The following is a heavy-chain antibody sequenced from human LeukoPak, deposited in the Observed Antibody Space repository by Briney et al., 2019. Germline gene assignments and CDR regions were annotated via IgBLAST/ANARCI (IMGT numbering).Heavy chain of an antibody. J-gene: IGHJ5*02. D-gene: IGHD3-10*01. CDR1: GGSISSFY. CDR2: IYYKGNT. Sequence: PSETLSLTCTVSGGSISSFYWSWIRQPPGKGLEWIGYIYYKGNTNYSSSLTSRVTISLDTSKSQFSLKLSSLTAADTAVYYCARSYSSGSYYSPFDPWGQGTLVTVSS. CDR3: ARSYSSGSYYSPFDP. V-gene: IGHV4-59*01.